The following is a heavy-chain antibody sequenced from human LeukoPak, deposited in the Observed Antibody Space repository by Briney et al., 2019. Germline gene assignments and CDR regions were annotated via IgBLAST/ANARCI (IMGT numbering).Heavy chain of an antibody. D-gene: IGHD1-26*01. CDR1: GFAFSTYA. J-gene: IGHJ4*02. V-gene: IGHV3-30*03. CDR3: ARARLQWEVRYPRFDS. CDR2: ISYDGSYK. Sequence: GRSLRLSCSASGFAFSTYAMHWVRQAPGKGLEWVAVISYDGSYKDYGDPVKGRFTLSRDNSKSTVFLEMGSLRAEDTAVYHCARARLQWEVRYPRFDSWGQGTLVTVSS.